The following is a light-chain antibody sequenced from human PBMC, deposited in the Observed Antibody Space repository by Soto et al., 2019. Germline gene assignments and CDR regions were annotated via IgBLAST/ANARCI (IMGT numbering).Light chain of an antibody. J-gene: IGKJ1*01. CDR3: QQYGFLRWP. Sequence: TVLTQYPGTLSLSPGEVAPLSCRASHTIRSNYLAWYRQTPGQAPRLPLYGASNRATGIADRLSGSGSGTAFTLIISRLEPEYFALYECQQYGFLRWPFGQRPKVEIK. CDR1: HTIRSNY. CDR2: GAS. V-gene: IGKV3-20*01.